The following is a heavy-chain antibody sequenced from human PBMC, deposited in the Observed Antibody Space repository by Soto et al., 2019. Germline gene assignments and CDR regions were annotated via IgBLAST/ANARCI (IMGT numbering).Heavy chain of an antibody. Sequence: QVQLVQSGAEVKKPGASVKVSCKASGYTFTSYAMHWVRQPPGQRLEWMGWINAGNGNTKYSQKFQGRVTISRDTSASTAYMELSSLRSEGTAVYYCAGSDGPLGDYWGQGTLVTVSS. V-gene: IGHV1-3*01. D-gene: IGHD4-17*01. CDR3: AGSDGPLGDY. CDR1: GYTFTSYA. J-gene: IGHJ4*02. CDR2: INAGNGNT.